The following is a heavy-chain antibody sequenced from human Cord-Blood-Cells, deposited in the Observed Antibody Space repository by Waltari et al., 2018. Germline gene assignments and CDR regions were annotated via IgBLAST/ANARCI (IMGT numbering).Heavy chain of an antibody. V-gene: IGHV4-31*03. J-gene: IGHJ3*02. CDR3: ARAIVSYSSGWYAFDI. D-gene: IGHD6-19*01. Sequence: QVQLQESGPGLVKPSQPLSLTCTVSGGSISRGGYYGSWIRPHTGEGLEWIGYIYYRGSTYSNPSLKSRVTISVDTSKKQFSLKRSSVTAADTAVYYCARAIVSYSSGWYAFDIWGQGTMVTVSS. CDR1: GGSISRGGYY. CDR2: IYYRGST.